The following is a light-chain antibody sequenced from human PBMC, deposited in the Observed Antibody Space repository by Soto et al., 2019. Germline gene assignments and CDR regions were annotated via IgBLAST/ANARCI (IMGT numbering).Light chain of an antibody. Sequence: EIVMTQSPATLSVSPGERATLSCRASQSVNNNLAWYQQKPGQAPSLLIYGASTRATGIPARFSGSGAGTEFTLHISSLQSEDFAVYYCQQYSNWPYTFGQGTKLEIK. CDR1: QSVNNN. CDR2: GAS. J-gene: IGKJ2*01. CDR3: QQYSNWPYT. V-gene: IGKV3-15*01.